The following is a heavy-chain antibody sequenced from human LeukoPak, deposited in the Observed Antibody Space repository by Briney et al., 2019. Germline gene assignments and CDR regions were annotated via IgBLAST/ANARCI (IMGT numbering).Heavy chain of an antibody. J-gene: IGHJ3*02. CDR1: GFTFSSYS. D-gene: IGHD6-13*01. V-gene: IGHV3-48*04. CDR2: ISSSSSTI. Sequence: GGSLRLSCAASGFTFSSYSMNWVRQAPGKGLEWVSYISSSSSTIYYAGSVKGRFTISRDNAKNSLYLQMNSLRAEDTAVYYCARVADSSSWYTYAFDIWGQGTMVTVSS. CDR3: ARVADSSSWYTYAFDI.